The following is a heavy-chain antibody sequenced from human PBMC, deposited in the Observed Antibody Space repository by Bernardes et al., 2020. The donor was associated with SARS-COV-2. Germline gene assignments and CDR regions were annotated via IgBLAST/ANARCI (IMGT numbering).Heavy chain of an antibody. J-gene: IGHJ4*02. Sequence: GSLRLSCVASGFTFSSYGMSWVRQGPGKGLEWVAAISGSSDSTYYADSVKGRFTISRDNSKSTLYLQMNSLRAEDTAVYFCASLSTGTNSFDSWGQGTLVTVSS. CDR3: ASLSTGTNSFDS. CDR2: ISGSSDST. CDR1: GFTFSSYG. V-gene: IGHV3-23*01. D-gene: IGHD1-1*01.